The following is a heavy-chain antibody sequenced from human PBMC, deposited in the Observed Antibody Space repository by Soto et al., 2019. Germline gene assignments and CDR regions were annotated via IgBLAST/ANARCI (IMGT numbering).Heavy chain of an antibody. CDR3: ARVDRLVLYYYFGMDV. Sequence: PSETLSLTCTVSGGSISTDDYYWSWIRQPPGKGLEWIAYIYYTGSTYYNPSLKSRVTISVDTSKNQFSLKLSSVTAADTAVYYCARVDRLVLYYYFGMDVWGQGTTVTVSS. CDR2: IYYTGST. D-gene: IGHD2-8*01. J-gene: IGHJ6*02. CDR1: GGSISTDDYY. V-gene: IGHV4-30-4*01.